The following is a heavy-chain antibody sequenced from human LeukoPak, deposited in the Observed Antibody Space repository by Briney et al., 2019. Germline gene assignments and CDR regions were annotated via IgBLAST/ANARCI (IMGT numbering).Heavy chain of an antibody. CDR1: GFTFSSYA. D-gene: IGHD6-19*01. Sequence: GGSLRLSCAASGFTFSSYAMSWVRQAPGKGLEWVSSIIGSGGSTYYAVSVKGRFTISRDNSKNTLYLQMNSLRAEDTAVYYCAKDRKPKSVAGTGSYFDYWGQGTLVTVSS. CDR2: IIGSGGST. CDR3: AKDRKPKSVAGTGSYFDY. V-gene: IGHV3-23*01. J-gene: IGHJ4*02.